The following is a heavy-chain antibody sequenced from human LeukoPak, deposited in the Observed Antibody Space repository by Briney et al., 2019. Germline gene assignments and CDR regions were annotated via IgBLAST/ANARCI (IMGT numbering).Heavy chain of an antibody. V-gene: IGHV5-10-1*01. Sequence: GESLKISCKGSGYSFTSHWISWVRQMPGKGLEWIGRIAPSDSYTNYRPSFQGHVTISAAKSISSAYLQWSSLKASDTAMYYCARHRDCSSGACYPDYWGQGTLVTVSS. CDR1: GYSFTSHW. CDR2: IAPSDSYT. CDR3: ARHRDCSSGACYPDY. D-gene: IGHD2-15*01. J-gene: IGHJ4*02.